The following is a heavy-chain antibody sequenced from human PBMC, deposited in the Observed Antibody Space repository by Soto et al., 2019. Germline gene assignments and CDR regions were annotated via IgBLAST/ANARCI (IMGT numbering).Heavy chain of an antibody. J-gene: IGHJ4*02. V-gene: IGHV5-10-1*01. CDR2: IDPSDSYT. D-gene: IGHD6-19*01. Sequence: GESLKISCKGSGYSFTSYWISWVRQMPGKGLEWMGRIDPSDSYTNYSPSFQGHVTISADKSISTAYLQWSSLKASDTAMYYCARRRIAVAGTVRTFDYWGQGTLVTVSS. CDR1: GYSFTSYW. CDR3: ARRRIAVAGTVRTFDY.